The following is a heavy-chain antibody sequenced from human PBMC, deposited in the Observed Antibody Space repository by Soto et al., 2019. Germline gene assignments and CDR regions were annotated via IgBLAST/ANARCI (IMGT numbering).Heavy chain of an antibody. CDR2: IYYSGST. V-gene: IGHV4-30-4*01. CDR1: GGSISSGDYY. D-gene: IGHD2-2*01. J-gene: IGHJ6*02. Sequence: SETLSLTCTVSGGSISSGDYYWSWIRQPPGKGLEWIGYIYYSGSTYYNPSLKSRVTISVDTSKNQFSLKLSSVTAADTAVYYCARDHIVVVPAAPSPGGYYYYYGMDVWGQGTTVTVSS. CDR3: ARDHIVVVPAAPSPGGYYYYYGMDV.